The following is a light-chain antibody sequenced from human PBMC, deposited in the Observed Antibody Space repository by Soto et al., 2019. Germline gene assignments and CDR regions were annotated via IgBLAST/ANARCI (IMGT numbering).Light chain of an antibody. J-gene: IGLJ2*01. V-gene: IGLV2-8*01. CDR1: SSDVGGYNY. CDR2: EVS. Sequence: QSALTQPPSASGSPGQSVIISCTGTSSDVGGYNYVSWYQQHPGKAPKLMISEVSKRPSGVPDRFSGSKSGNTASLTVSGLQAEDEADYYCSSFAGNNNLVFGGGTKVTVL. CDR3: SSFAGNNNLV.